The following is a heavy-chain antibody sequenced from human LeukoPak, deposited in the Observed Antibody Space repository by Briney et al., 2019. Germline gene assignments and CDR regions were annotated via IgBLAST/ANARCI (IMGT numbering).Heavy chain of an antibody. CDR2: ISSSSSYT. Sequence: PGGSLRLSCAASGFTFSSYSMNWVRQAPGKGLEWVSSISSSSSYTYYADSVKGRFTISRDNSKNTLYLQMNSLRAEDTAVYYCAKGAVGATNRFLSFDYWGQGTLVTVSS. CDR3: AKGAVGATNRFLSFDY. CDR1: GFTFSSYS. J-gene: IGHJ4*02. D-gene: IGHD1-26*01. V-gene: IGHV3-21*04.